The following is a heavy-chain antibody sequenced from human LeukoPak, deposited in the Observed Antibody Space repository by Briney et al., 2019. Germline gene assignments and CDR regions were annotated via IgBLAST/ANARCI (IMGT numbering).Heavy chain of an antibody. CDR2: VYYSGST. J-gene: IGHJ4*02. Sequence: SETLSLTCTVSGGSISTYYWSWIRQPPGKGLEWIGYVYYSGSTNYNPSLMSRVTISVDTSKNQFSLKLSSVTAADTAVYYCAREEDGYNTYDYWGQGTLVTVSS. CDR3: AREEDGYNTYDY. D-gene: IGHD5-24*01. V-gene: IGHV4-59*12. CDR1: GGSISTYY.